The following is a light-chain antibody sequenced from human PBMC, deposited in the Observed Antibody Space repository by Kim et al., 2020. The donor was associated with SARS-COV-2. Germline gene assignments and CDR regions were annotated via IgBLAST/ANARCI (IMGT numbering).Light chain of an antibody. CDR2: QDS. CDR3: QAWDSSTAV. J-gene: IGLJ2*01. Sequence: SYELTQPPSVSVTPGQTASITCSGDKLGDKYACWYHRKPGQSPVLVIYQDSKRPSGIPERFSGSNSGNTATLTISGTQARDEADYYGQAWDSSTAVFGGG. CDR1: KLGDKY. V-gene: IGLV3-1*01.